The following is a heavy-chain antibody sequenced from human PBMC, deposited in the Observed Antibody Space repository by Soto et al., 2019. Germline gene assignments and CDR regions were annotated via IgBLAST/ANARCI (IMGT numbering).Heavy chain of an antibody. V-gene: IGHV5-10-1*01. J-gene: IGHJ5*01. CDR2: IDPGDSYT. D-gene: IGHD3-3*01. CDR3: ARHETTIRYDFRTGYIDS. CDR1: EYTFTSHW. Sequence: ESLQVCWKSSEYTFTSHWISLVIQMPGKGLEWMGRIDPGDSYTNYSPSFQGHVTISADKSISTAYLQWSGLKASDTALYYCARHETTIRYDFRTGYIDSWAHGTLVTVSS.